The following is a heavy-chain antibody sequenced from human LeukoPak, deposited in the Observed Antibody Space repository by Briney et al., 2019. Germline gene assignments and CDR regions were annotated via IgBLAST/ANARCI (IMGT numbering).Heavy chain of an antibody. V-gene: IGHV3-23*01. CDR2: ISGSGGST. J-gene: IGHJ4*02. CDR1: GFTFSRFT. D-gene: IGHD3-22*01. CDR3: AKDSDYYDSSGYSDY. Sequence: GGSLRLSCAASGFTFSRFTMSWVRQAPGKGLEWVSAISGSGGSTYYADSVKGRFTISRDNSKNTLYLQMNSLRAEDTAVYYCAKDSDYYDSSGYSDYWGQGTLVTVSS.